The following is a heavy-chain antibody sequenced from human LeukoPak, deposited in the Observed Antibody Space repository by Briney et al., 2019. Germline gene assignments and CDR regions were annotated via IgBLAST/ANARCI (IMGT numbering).Heavy chain of an antibody. D-gene: IGHD3-22*01. Sequence: GGSLRLSCAASGFTFSSYSMNWVRQAPGKGLEWVSSISSSSSYIYYADSVKGRFTISRDNAKNSLYLQMNSLRAEDTALYYCARGRGYYYDSSGYTPGGYWGQGTLVTVSS. J-gene: IGHJ4*02. CDR3: ARGRGYYYDSSGYTPGGY. CDR2: ISSSSSYI. CDR1: GFTFSSYS. V-gene: IGHV3-21*04.